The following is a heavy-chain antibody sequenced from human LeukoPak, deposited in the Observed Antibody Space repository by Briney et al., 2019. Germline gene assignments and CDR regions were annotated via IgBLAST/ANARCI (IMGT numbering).Heavy chain of an antibody. J-gene: IGHJ4*02. D-gene: IGHD3-22*01. Sequence: GGSLRLSCAASGFTFSSSYMSWVRQAPGKGLEWGSVIYSGGSTYYSDSVTGRFTISRDNSKNTRYLQMNSLRAEDTAVYYCARAYYYDSSAPFDYWGQGTLVTVSS. CDR1: GFTFSSSY. CDR2: IYSGGST. V-gene: IGHV3-66*01. CDR3: ARAYYYDSSAPFDY.